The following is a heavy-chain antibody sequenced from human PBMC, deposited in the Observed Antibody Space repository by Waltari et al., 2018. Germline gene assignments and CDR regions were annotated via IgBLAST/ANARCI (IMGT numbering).Heavy chain of an antibody. CDR3: ASCVAAAGHKGLWYFDL. V-gene: IGHV3-53*01. Sequence: EVQLVESGGGLIQPGGSLRLSCAASGFTVSSNYMSWVRQAPGKGLEWVSVIYSGGSTYYADSVKGRCTISRDNSKNTLYLQMNSLRAEDTAVYYCASCVAAAGHKGLWYFDLWGRGTLVTVSS. CDR1: GFTVSSNY. J-gene: IGHJ2*01. D-gene: IGHD6-13*01. CDR2: IYSGGST.